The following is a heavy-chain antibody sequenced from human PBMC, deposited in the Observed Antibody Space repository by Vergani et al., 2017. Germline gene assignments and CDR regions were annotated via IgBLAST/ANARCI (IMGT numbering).Heavy chain of an antibody. CDR3: VRDQVTMLRGRDALDI. D-gene: IGHD3-10*01. Sequence: EVQLVESGGDFVQPGRSLRLSCTASGFPFGYYAMDWFRQAPGQGLEWVGGIRSKAYGQATIYASSVKGRFTISRDDSKSIAYLQMNNLQTEDTAMYYCVRDQVTMLRGRDALDIWGQGTMVTVSS. CDR2: IRSKAYGQAT. CDR1: GFPFGYYA. V-gene: IGHV3-49*03. J-gene: IGHJ3*02.